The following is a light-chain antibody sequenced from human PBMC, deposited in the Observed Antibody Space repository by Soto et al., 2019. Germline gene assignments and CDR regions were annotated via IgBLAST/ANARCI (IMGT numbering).Light chain of an antibody. Sequence: QSVLTQPPSVSGAPGQRVTISCTGSSSNIGAGYDVHWYQQRPGTAPKLLIFGNINRPSGVPDRFSGSKSGTSASLAITGLQAEDEGDYYCQSYDSTLSARSVFGTGTKV. CDR2: GNI. CDR1: SSNIGAGYD. CDR3: QSYDSTLSARSV. V-gene: IGLV1-40*01. J-gene: IGLJ1*01.